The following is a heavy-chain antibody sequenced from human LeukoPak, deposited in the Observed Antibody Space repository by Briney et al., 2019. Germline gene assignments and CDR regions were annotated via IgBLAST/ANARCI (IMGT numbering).Heavy chain of an antibody. J-gene: IGHJ4*02. D-gene: IGHD5-24*01. CDR3: ARRDGYNWYYFDY. CDR2: IKQDGSEK. Sequence: GESLKISCAASGFPFSSYGMSWVRQAPGKGLEWVANIKQDGSEKYYVDSVKGRFTISRDNAKNSLYLQMNSLRAEDTAVYYCARRDGYNWYYFDYWGQGTLVTVSS. V-gene: IGHV3-7*01. CDR1: GFPFSSYG.